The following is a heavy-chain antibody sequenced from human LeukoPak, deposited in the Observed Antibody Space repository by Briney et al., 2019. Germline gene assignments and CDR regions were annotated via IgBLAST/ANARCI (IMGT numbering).Heavy chain of an antibody. Sequence: KPSETLSLTCAVYGGSFSGYYWSWIRQPPGKGLEWIGEINHSGSTNYNPSLKSRVTISVDTSKDQFSLKLSSVTAADTAVYYCAREVYYYGSGSYFNYWGQGTLVTVSS. D-gene: IGHD3-10*01. CDR3: AREVYYYGSGSYFNY. V-gene: IGHV4-34*01. CDR2: INHSGST. CDR1: GGSFSGYY. J-gene: IGHJ4*02.